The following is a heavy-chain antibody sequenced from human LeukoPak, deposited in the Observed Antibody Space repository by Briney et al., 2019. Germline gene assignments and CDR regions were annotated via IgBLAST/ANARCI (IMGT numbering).Heavy chain of an antibody. J-gene: IGHJ6*04. CDR3: ARGCSSTSCYDYYYGMDV. Sequence: SVKVSCKASGGTFSSYAISWVRQAPGQGLEWMGGIIPIFGTANYAQKFQGRVTITADESTSTAYMEPSSLRSEDTAVYYCARGCSSTSCYDYYYGMDVWGKGTTVTVSS. CDR2: IIPIFGTA. CDR1: GGTFSSYA. V-gene: IGHV1-69*13. D-gene: IGHD2-2*01.